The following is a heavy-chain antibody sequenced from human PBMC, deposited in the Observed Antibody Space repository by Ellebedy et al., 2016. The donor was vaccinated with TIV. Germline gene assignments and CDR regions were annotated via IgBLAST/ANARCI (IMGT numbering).Heavy chain of an antibody. V-gene: IGHV4-30-4*01. Sequence: SETLSLTXTVSGGSISSGDYYWSWIRQPPGKGLEWIGYIYYSGSTYYNPSLKSRVTISVDTSKNQFSLKLSSVTAADTAVYYCARVGVRSGFDYWGQGTLVTVSS. CDR2: IYYSGST. CDR3: ARVGVRSGFDY. CDR1: GGSISSGDYY. J-gene: IGHJ4*02. D-gene: IGHD3-3*01.